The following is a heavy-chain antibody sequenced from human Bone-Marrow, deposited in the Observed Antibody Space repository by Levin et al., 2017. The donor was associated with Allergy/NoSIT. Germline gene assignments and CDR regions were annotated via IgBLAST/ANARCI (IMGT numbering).Heavy chain of an antibody. J-gene: IGHJ3*02. CDR1: GFIFSDSG. V-gene: IGHV3-73*01. CDR3: SRLVDTVVVAAFDI. Sequence: GGSLRLSCAASGFIFSDSGIHWVRQASGKGLEWVGRIRSKTNSYATAYAASVKGRFTISRDESRNTAYLQMNSLKTEDTAVYYCSRLVDTVVVAAFDIWGQGAVVTVSS. CDR2: IRSKTNSYAT. D-gene: IGHD2-2*03.